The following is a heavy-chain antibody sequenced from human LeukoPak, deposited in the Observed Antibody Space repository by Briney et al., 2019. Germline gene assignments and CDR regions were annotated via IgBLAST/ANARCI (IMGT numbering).Heavy chain of an antibody. CDR3: AIDSNQPWWYNWFDP. Sequence: GGSLRLSCAVSGFTFSSYGMHWVRQAPGKGLEWVAFIRYDGSNKYYADSVKGRFTISRDKSKNTLYLQMNSLRAEDTAVYYCAIDSNQPWWYNWFDPWGQGTLVTVSS. D-gene: IGHD2-15*01. V-gene: IGHV3-30*02. CDR1: GFTFSSYG. CDR2: IRYDGSNK. J-gene: IGHJ5*02.